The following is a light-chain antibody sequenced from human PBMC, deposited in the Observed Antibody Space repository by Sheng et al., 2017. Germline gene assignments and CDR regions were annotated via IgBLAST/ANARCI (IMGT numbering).Light chain of an antibody. CDR3: QQYQSYPHT. CDR1: ESMSYW. J-gene: IGKJ2*01. CDR2: KAS. V-gene: IGKV1-5*03. Sequence: DIQMTQSPSTLSASVGDRVTITCRASESMSYWLAWYQQKPGKAPKLLIYKASVLESGVPSRFSGSGSRTEFTLTISSLQPDDFATYYCQQYQSYPHTFGQGTKLEI.